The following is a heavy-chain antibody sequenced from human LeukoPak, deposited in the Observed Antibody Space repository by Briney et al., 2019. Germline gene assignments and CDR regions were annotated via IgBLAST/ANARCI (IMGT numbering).Heavy chain of an antibody. Sequence: SETLSLTCTVSGGSISSSSYYWGWIRQPPGKGLEWIGSIYYSGSTYYNPSLKSRVTISVDTSKNQFSLKLSSVAAADTAVYYCAAPIAARPLFDYWGQGTLVTVSS. CDR3: AAPIAARPLFDY. J-gene: IGHJ4*02. CDR1: GGSISSSSYY. D-gene: IGHD6-6*01. V-gene: IGHV4-39*01. CDR2: IYYSGST.